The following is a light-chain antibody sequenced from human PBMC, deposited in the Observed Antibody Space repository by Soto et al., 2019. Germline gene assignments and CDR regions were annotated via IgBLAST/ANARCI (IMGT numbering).Light chain of an antibody. Sequence: EIVLTQSPGTLSLSPGERATLSCRASQSVSSSYLAWYQQKPGQAPRLLIYGASGRPTGIPDRFSGSGSGTDFTLTISRLEPEDFAVYYCQQYGSPPPVTFSQWTRLEIK. CDR2: GAS. CDR1: QSVSSSY. CDR3: QQYGSPPPVT. J-gene: IGKJ5*01. V-gene: IGKV3-20*01.